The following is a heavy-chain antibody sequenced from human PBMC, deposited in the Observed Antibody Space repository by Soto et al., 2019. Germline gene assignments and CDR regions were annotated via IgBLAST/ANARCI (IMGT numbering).Heavy chain of an antibody. CDR3: ARYRREAVAGYTLDN. D-gene: IGHD6-13*01. CDR2: VYNSGST. J-gene: IGHJ4*02. Sequence: SETLSLTCTVSGGSISSNYWTWIRQPPGKGLEWIGYVYNSGSTNYNPSLKSRVTISEDTSKSQFSLKVNSMTAADTAVYYCARYRREAVAGYTLDNGGQGILVTVSS. V-gene: IGHV4-59*01. CDR1: GGSISSNY.